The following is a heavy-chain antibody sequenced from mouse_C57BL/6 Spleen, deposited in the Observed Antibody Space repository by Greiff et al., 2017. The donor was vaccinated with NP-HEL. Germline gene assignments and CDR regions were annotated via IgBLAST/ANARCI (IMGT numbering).Heavy chain of an antibody. CDR3: ARSVSSVSGDY. D-gene: IGHD3-2*02. J-gene: IGHJ2*01. CDR2: IYPGDGDT. Sequence: QVQLQQSGPELVKPGASVKISCKASGYAFSSSWMNWVKQRPGTGLEWIGRIYPGDGDTNYNGKFKGKATLTADKSSSTAYMQLSSLTSEDSAVYFCARSVSSVSGDYWGQGTTLTVSS. CDR1: GYAFSSSW. V-gene: IGHV1-82*01.